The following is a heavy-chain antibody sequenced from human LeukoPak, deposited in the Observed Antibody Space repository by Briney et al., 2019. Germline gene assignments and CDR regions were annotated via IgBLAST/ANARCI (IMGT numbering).Heavy chain of an antibody. Sequence: SETLSLTCTVSGGSITSYYWSWIRQPPGKGLEWLGYIYFTGSTNYSPSLKSRVTMSVDTSKNHFYLNLSSVTAADTAVYYCTRGADDYKTGSWGQGTLVTVSS. CDR3: TRGADDYKTGS. CDR1: GGSITSYY. V-gene: IGHV4-59*08. CDR2: IYFTGST. J-gene: IGHJ1*01. D-gene: IGHD5-24*01.